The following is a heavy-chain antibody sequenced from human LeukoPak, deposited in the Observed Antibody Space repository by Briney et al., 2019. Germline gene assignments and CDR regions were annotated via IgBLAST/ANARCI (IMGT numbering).Heavy chain of an antibody. CDR3: ARGPRSHCGGDCSYFDY. V-gene: IGHV3-11*01. Sequence: GGSLRLSCAASGFSISDYSMNWIRQAPRKRLEWISFISGSGSTIYYADSVKGRFTISRDDAKNSLYLQMNSLRAEDTAVYYCARGPRSHCGGDCSYFDYWGQGTLVTVSS. CDR1: GFSISDYS. D-gene: IGHD2-21*02. J-gene: IGHJ4*02. CDR2: ISGSGSTI.